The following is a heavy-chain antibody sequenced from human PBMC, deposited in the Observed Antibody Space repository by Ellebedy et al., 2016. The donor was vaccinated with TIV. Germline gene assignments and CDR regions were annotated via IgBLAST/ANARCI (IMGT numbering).Heavy chain of an antibody. D-gene: IGHD6-13*01. CDR2: ISKPSSPI. Sequence: PGGSLRLSCAVSGFTFDTENMNWVRQAPGKGPQWLAQISKPSSPIFYADSVKGRFTISSDNAKKSLYLQMNSLRHEDTAIYYFAIGAGSSWFYQWGRGTLVTVSS. CDR3: AIGAGSSWFYQ. CDR1: GFTFDTEN. J-gene: IGHJ5*02. V-gene: IGHV3-48*02.